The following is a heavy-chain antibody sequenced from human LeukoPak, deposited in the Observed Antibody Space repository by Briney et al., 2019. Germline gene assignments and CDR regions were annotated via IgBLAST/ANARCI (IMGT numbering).Heavy chain of an antibody. D-gene: IGHD5-18*01. Sequence: SVKVSCKASGGTFSSYAISWVRQAPGQGLEWMGGIIPIFGTANYAQKFQGRVTITADESTSTAYMELSSLRSEDTAVYYCARTWIQLWSISGGFDYWGQGTLVTVSS. V-gene: IGHV1-69*13. J-gene: IGHJ4*02. CDR2: IIPIFGTA. CDR3: ARTWIQLWSISGGFDY. CDR1: GGTFSSYA.